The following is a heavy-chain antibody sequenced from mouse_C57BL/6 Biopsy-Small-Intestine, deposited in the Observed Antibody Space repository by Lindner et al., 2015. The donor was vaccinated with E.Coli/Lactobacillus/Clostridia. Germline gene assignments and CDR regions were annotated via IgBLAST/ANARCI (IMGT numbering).Heavy chain of an antibody. CDR3: VRDKDILTGFETLDY. J-gene: IGHJ4*01. V-gene: IGHV1-55*01. D-gene: IGHD2-13*01. CDR1: GYSFTSYG. CDR2: ISTSRGRT. Sequence: VKVSCKSSGYSFTSYGVAWVRQAPGEGLEWMGWISTSRGRTNYAQKFQGRVFMTTDTSTSTAYMELRSLRSDDTAVYFCVRDKDILTGFETLDYWGQGTLVTVSS.